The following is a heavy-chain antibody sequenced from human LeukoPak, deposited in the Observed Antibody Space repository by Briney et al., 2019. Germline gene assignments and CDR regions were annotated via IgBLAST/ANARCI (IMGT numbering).Heavy chain of an antibody. J-gene: IGHJ4*02. CDR1: GFTFSTYG. D-gene: IGHD3-10*02. V-gene: IGHV3-30*02. CDR3: AIAYYVYYFTPFDY. Sequence: GGSLRLSCAASGFTFSTYGMHWVRQAPGKGLEWVAVIRHDGSNKYYGESVKGRFTISRDNSKNTLHLQMNSLRAEDTAVYYCAIAYYVYYFTPFDYGGQGALVTVSS. CDR2: IRHDGSNK.